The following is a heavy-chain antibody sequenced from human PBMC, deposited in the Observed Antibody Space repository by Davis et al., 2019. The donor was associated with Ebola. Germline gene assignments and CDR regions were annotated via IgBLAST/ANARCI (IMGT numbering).Heavy chain of an antibody. V-gene: IGHV1-46*01. D-gene: IGHD6-19*01. CDR2: INPSGGST. CDR3: ARDVSAIRAGSGWDY. J-gene: IGHJ4*02. CDR1: GYTFTSYY. Sequence: ASVKVSCKAYGYTFTSYYMHWMRQAPGQGPEWMGIINPSGGSTSYAQKFQGRVTMTRDTSTSTVYMELRSLRSDDTAIYYCARDVSAIRAGSGWDYWGQGTLVTVSS.